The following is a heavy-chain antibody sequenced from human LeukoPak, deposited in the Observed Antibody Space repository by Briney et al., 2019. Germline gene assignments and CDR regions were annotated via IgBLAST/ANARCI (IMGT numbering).Heavy chain of an antibody. Sequence: GGSLRLSCAASGFTFSSHWMHWVRQAPGKGLGWVSRIKPDGSSTTYGGSVKGPFTTTRDNGKNSLYLQMNSLRVEGTAVYYCVRAVVGATDCWGQGTLVTASS. CDR1: GFTFSSHW. J-gene: IGHJ4*02. CDR3: VRAVVGATDC. V-gene: IGHV3-74*03. CDR2: IKPDGSST. D-gene: IGHD1-26*01.